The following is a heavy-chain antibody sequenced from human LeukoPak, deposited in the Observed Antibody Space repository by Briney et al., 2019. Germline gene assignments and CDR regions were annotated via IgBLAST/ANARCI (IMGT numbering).Heavy chain of an antibody. CDR3: ARLYGDYVDDYYYYMDV. CDR2: IYYSGST. D-gene: IGHD4-17*01. Sequence: SGTLSLTCAVSGGSISSSNWWSWVRQPPGKGLEWIGSIYYSGSTYYNPSLKSRVTISVDTSKNQFSLKLSSVTAADTAVYYCARLYGDYVDDYYYYMDVWGKGTTVTISS. CDR1: GGSISSSNW. J-gene: IGHJ6*03. V-gene: IGHV4-4*02.